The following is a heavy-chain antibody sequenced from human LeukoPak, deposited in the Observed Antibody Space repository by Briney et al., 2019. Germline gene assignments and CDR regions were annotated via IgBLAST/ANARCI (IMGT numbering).Heavy chain of an antibody. CDR2: IYITLST. V-gene: IGHV4-59*13. Sequence: SETLSLTCTVSGGSISSYYWTWIRQPPGKGLEWIGDIYITLSTNYNPYLKRRVTISVDTSKNQFSLRLSSVTAADTAVYYCARVRIGETSYDASDVWGLGTMVTVSS. D-gene: IGHD1-26*01. J-gene: IGHJ3*01. CDR1: GGSISSYY. CDR3: ARVRIGETSYDASDV.